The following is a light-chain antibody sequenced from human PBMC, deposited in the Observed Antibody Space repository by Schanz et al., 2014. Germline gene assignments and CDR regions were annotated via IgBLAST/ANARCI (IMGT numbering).Light chain of an antibody. CDR2: RND. CDR1: SSNVGSNY. J-gene: IGLJ2*01. CDR3: AAWDDDLL. V-gene: IGLV1-47*01. Sequence: QSVLTQPPSVSGPPGQRVNISCSGSSSNVGSNYVYWYQQVPGTAPKLLIYRNDERPSGVPDRFSGSKSGTSASLAISDHRCEEEADYYCAAWDDDLLFGGGTKLTVL.